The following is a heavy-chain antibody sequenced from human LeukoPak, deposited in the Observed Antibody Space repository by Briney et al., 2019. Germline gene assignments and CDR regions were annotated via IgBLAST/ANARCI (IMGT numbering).Heavy chain of an antibody. V-gene: IGHV1-8*01. CDR1: GYTFTSYD. CDR3: AKIGAAARRTPNPRWFDP. Sequence: ASVKVSCKASGYTFTSYDINWVRQATGQGIEWMGWMNPNSGNTGYAQKFQGRVSMTWNTSISAAYMELSSLKSEDTAVYYCAKIGAAARRTPNPRWFDPWGQGTLVTVSS. J-gene: IGHJ5*02. CDR2: MNPNSGNT. D-gene: IGHD6-6*01.